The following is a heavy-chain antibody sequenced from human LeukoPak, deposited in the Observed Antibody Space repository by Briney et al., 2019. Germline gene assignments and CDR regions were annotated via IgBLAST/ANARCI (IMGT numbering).Heavy chain of an antibody. CDR1: GFTFSDYY. Sequence: GRSLRLSCAASGFTFSDYYMSWIRQAPGEGLEWVSYISSSGTTIYYADSVKGRFTISRDNAKNSLYLQMNSLRAEDTAVYYCARAHYYDSSGLDFWGQGTLVTVSS. J-gene: IGHJ4*02. CDR3: ARAHYYDSSGLDF. D-gene: IGHD3-22*01. CDR2: ISSSGTTI. V-gene: IGHV3-11*04.